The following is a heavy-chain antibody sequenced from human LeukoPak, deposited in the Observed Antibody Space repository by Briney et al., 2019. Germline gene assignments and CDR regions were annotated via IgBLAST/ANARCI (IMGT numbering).Heavy chain of an antibody. D-gene: IGHD1-26*01. CDR1: GGTFSSYA. Sequence: GASVKVSCKASGGTFSSYAISWVRQAPGQGLEWMGRIIPIPGIANYAQKFQGRVTMTRDTSISTAYMELSRLRSDDTAVYYCARDRWELLTFDYWGQGTLVTVPS. V-gene: IGHV1-69*04. CDR2: IIPIPGIA. J-gene: IGHJ4*02. CDR3: ARDRWELLTFDY.